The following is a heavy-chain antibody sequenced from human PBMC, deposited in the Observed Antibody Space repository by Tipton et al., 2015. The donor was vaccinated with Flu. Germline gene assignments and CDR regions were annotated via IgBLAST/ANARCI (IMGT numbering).Heavy chain of an antibody. J-gene: IGHJ5*02. CDR1: GFTFSSYA. CDR3: AKPNFKYYDFWSGQTSAYDP. V-gene: IGHV3-23*01. D-gene: IGHD3-3*01. CDR2: ISGSGGST. Sequence: SLRLSCAASGFTFSSYAMSWVRQPPGKGLEWVSAISGSGGSTYYADSVKGRFTISRDNSKNTLYLQMNSLRAEDTAVYYCAKPNFKYYDFWSGQTSAYDPWGQGTLVTVSS.